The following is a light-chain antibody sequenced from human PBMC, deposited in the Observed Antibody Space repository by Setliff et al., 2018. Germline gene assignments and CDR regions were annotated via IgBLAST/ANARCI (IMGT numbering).Light chain of an antibody. CDR3: QQYYSTPPT. CDR1: QSVLLSSNNKNY. Sequence: DIVMTQSPDSLAVSLGERATINCESSQSVLLSSNNKNYLTWYQQKPGQPPKLLIYWASTRESGVPDRFSGSGSGTDFTLTISSLQAEDVAVYYCQQYYSTPPTFGQGTKVDIK. J-gene: IGKJ2*01. V-gene: IGKV4-1*01. CDR2: WAS.